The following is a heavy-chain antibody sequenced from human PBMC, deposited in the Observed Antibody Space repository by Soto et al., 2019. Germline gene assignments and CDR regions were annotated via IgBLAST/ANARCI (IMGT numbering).Heavy chain of an antibody. CDR3: ARDRRGYSYGFGYGMDV. J-gene: IGHJ6*02. CDR2: IYYSGST. D-gene: IGHD5-18*01. CDR1: GGSISSGGYY. V-gene: IGHV4-31*03. Sequence: SETLSLTCTVSGGSISSGGYYWSWIRQHPGKGLEWIGYIYYSGSTYYNPSLKSRVTISVDTSKNQFSLKLSSVTAADTAVYYCARDRRGYSYGFGYGMDVWGQGTTVTVSS.